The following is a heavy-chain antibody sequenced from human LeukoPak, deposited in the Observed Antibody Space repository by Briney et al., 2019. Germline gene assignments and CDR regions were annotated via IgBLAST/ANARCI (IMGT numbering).Heavy chain of an antibody. CDR2: IGGSDGIT. J-gene: IGHJ3*02. CDR1: GFTFSNYA. Sequence: GSLRLSCAASGFTFSNYAMSWVRQAPGKGPEWVSVIGGSDGITYYADSVKGRFTISRDNSKNTLFLQMNSLRAEDAALYYCAKDLAPCNGIYDSFDIWSQGSMVAVSS. CDR3: AKDLAPCNGIYDSFDI. D-gene: IGHD2-8*01. V-gene: IGHV3-23*01.